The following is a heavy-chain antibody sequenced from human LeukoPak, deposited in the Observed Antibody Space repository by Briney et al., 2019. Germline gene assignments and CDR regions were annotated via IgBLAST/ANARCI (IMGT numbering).Heavy chain of an antibody. CDR2: IRYDGSNK. D-gene: IGHD3-10*01. Sequence: PGGSLRPSCAASGFTFSSYGMHWVRQAPGKGLEWVAFIRYDGSNKYYADSVKGRFTISRDNSKNTLYLQMNSLRAEDTAVYYCRNYYGSGSYYNAWGQGTLVTVSS. CDR1: GFTFSSYG. CDR3: RNYYGSGSYYNA. J-gene: IGHJ5*02. V-gene: IGHV3-30*02.